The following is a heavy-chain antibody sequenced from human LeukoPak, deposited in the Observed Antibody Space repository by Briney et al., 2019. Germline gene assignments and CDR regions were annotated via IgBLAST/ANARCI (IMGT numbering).Heavy chain of an antibody. J-gene: IGHJ6*02. CDR3: AREAMAIAAAGNYYYYGMDV. Sequence: ASVKVSCTASGDTFTGYYMHWVRQAPGQGLEWMGWINPNCGGTNYAQTFQGRVTMTRDTAISTAYMELSRLRSDDTAVYYCAREAMAIAAAGNYYYYGMDVWGQGTTVTVSS. CDR1: GDTFTGYY. V-gene: IGHV1-2*02. CDR2: INPNCGGT. D-gene: IGHD6-13*01.